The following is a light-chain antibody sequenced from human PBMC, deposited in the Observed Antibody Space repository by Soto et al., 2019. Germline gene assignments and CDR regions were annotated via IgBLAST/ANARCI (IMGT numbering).Light chain of an antibody. V-gene: IGLV2-14*01. CDR3: HSYTSTSKLV. CDR1: SSDVGGYNF. Sequence: QSALTQPASVSGSPGQSITISCTGSSSDVGGYNFVSWYQHHPGKAPKLMIYEVSNRPSGVSNRFSGSKSGNTASLTISGLQAEDAADYYCHSYTSTSKLVFGGGTKLTVL. J-gene: IGLJ2*01. CDR2: EVS.